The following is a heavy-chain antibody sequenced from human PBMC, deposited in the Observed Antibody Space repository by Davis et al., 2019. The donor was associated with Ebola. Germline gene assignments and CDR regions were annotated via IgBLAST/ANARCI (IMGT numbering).Heavy chain of an antibody. D-gene: IGHD3-22*01. V-gene: IGHV3-7*01. Sequence: GESLKISCAASGFTFSGFWMSWVRQAPGKGLEWVANIKQDGSEKYYVNSVKGRFIISRDNAKNSLYLQMNSLRAEDTAVYFCVREDRDFDYWGQGTLVTVSS. CDR1: GFTFSGFW. CDR3: VREDRDFDY. J-gene: IGHJ4*02. CDR2: IKQDGSEK.